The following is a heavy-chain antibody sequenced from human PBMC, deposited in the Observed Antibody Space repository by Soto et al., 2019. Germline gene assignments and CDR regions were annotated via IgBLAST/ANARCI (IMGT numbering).Heavy chain of an antibody. Sequence: ASVKVSCKASGGTFSSYAISWVRQAPGQGLEWMGGIIPIFGTANYAQKFQGRVTITADESTSTAYMELSSLRSEDTAVYYCEKDPGKGDGNNYHYYYYVMDVWGQGTTVTVSS. V-gene: IGHV1-69*13. CDR2: IIPIFGTA. CDR3: EKDPGKGDGNNYHYYYYVMDV. J-gene: IGHJ6*02. D-gene: IGHD5-12*01. CDR1: GGTFSSYA.